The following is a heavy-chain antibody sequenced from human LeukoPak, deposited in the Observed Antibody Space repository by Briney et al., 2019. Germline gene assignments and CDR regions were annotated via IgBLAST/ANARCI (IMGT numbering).Heavy chain of an antibody. CDR2: INPNSGGT. V-gene: IGHV1-2*02. CDR3: ATQRVGYCSGGGCYSSFVAFDI. J-gene: IGHJ3*02. CDR1: GYTFTGYY. D-gene: IGHD2-15*01. Sequence: ASVKVSCKASGYTFTGYYMHWVRQAPGQGLEWMGWINPNSGGTNYAQKFQGRVTMTRDTSISTAYMELSRLRSDDTAVYYCATQRVGYCSGGGCYSSFVAFDIWGQGTMVTVSS.